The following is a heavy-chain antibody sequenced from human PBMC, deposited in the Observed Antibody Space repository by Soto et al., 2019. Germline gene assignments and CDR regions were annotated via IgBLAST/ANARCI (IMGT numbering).Heavy chain of an antibody. V-gene: IGHV4-59*01. CDR3: AASYYAILTRHFAFDM. CDR2: IYDSGST. Sequence: QVQLQESGPRLVKPSETLSLTCTVSGASISHFYWSWIRQSPGKGLEWLGYIYDSGSTSYNPSLKSRVTMSMDTSKTQFSLNLSSVTAADTAVYFCAASYYAILTRHFAFDMWGHGTMVTVSS. D-gene: IGHD3-9*01. J-gene: IGHJ3*02. CDR1: GASISHFY.